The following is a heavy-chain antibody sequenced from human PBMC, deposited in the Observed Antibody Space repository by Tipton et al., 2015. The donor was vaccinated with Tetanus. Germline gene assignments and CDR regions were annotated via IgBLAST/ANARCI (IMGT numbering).Heavy chain of an antibody. Sequence: SLRLSCAASGFTFDDYAMHWVWQAPGKGLEWVSGISWNSGSIGYADSVKGRFTISRDNAKNSLYLQMNSLRAEDTALYYCAKDTHNDYGDRFDYWGQGTLVTVSS. CDR1: GFTFDDYA. CDR2: ISWNSGSI. CDR3: AKDTHNDYGDRFDY. J-gene: IGHJ4*02. V-gene: IGHV3-9*01. D-gene: IGHD4-17*01.